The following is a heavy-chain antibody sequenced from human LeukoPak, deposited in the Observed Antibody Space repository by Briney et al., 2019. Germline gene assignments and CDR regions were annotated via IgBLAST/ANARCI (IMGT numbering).Heavy chain of an antibody. Sequence: GSLRLSCRASGLLFDTHAMAWVRQTPGRGPEWVCSISAGGSASYYADFLKGRFTISRGNSENTVLLHMNSLRAEDTAIYYCARGFYGSGSSFFDHWGQGILVTVSS. CDR2: ISAGGSAS. CDR1: GLLFDTHA. D-gene: IGHD3-10*01. CDR3: ARGFYGSGSSFFDH. V-gene: IGHV3-23*01. J-gene: IGHJ4*02.